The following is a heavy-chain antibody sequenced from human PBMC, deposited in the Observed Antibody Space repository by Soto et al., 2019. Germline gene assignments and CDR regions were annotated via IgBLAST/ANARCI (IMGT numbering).Heavy chain of an antibody. CDR3: ARLVPGIAAAEYYFDY. J-gene: IGHJ4*02. D-gene: IGHD6-13*01. CDR1: GYSFTSYW. Sequence: EVQLVQSGAEVKKPGESLRISCKGSGYSFTSYWISWVRQMPGKGLECMGRIDPSDSYTNYSPSFQGHVTISADKSISTAYLQWSGLKASDTAMYYCARLVPGIAAAEYYFDYWGQGTLVTVSS. V-gene: IGHV5-10-1*03. CDR2: IDPSDSYT.